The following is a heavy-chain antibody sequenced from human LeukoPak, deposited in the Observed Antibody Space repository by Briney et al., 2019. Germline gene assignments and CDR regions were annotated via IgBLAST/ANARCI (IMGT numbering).Heavy chain of an antibody. CDR2: IKQDGSEK. Sequence: GGSLRLSCAASGVTFSSYWMSWVRQAPGKGLEWVAKIKQDGSEKNFVDSVKGRFTISRDNAKNSLYLQMNSLRAEDTAVYHCAREPVKHWKGAFDIWGQGTTVTVSS. V-gene: IGHV3-7*01. D-gene: IGHD1-1*01. CDR1: GVTFSSYW. J-gene: IGHJ3*02. CDR3: AREPVKHWKGAFDI.